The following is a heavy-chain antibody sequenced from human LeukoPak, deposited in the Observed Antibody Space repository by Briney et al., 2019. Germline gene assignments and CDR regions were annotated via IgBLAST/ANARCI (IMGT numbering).Heavy chain of an antibody. V-gene: IGHV4-59*08. J-gene: IGHJ4*02. CDR3: ARRDSSGWYYFDY. CDR1: GGSTSSYY. CDR2: IYYSGST. Sequence: SETLSLTCTVSGGSTSSYYWSWIRQPPGKGLEWIGYIYYSGSTNYNPSLKSRVTISVDTSKNQFSLKLSSVTAADTAVYYCARRDSSGWYYFDYWGQGTLVTVSS. D-gene: IGHD6-19*01.